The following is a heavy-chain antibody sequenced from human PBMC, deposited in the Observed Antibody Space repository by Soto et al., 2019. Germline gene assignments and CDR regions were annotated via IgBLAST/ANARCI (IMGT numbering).Heavy chain of an antibody. CDR3: AKPNNDYVWGSYPPSYYGMDV. D-gene: IGHD3-16*01. CDR1: GFTFSSYA. Sequence: PGGSRRLSCAASGFTFSSYAMSWVRQAPGKGLEWVSAISGSGGSTYYADSVEGRFTISRDNSKNTLYLQMNSLRAEDTAVYYCAKPNNDYVWGSYPPSYYGMDVWGQGTTVTVSS. V-gene: IGHV3-23*01. CDR2: ISGSGGST. J-gene: IGHJ6*02.